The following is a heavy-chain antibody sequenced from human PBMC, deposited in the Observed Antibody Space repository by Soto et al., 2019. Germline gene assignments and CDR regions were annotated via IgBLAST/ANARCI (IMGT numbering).Heavy chain of an antibody. V-gene: IGHV4-31*03. D-gene: IGHD3-22*01. CDR3: ARDRSHSSGYSNPLYYYYGMDV. CDR2: IYYSGST. CDR1: GGSISSGGYY. J-gene: IGHJ6*02. Sequence: PSETLSLTCTVSGGSISSGGYYWSWIRQHPGKGLEWIGYIYYSGSTYYNPSLKSRVTISVDTSKNQFSLKLSSVTAADTAVYYCARDRSHSSGYSNPLYYYYGMDVWGQGTTVTVSS.